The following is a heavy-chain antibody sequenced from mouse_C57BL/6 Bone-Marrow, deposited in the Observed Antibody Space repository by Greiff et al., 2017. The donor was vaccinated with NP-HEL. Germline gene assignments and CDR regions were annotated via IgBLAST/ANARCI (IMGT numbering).Heavy chain of an antibody. J-gene: IGHJ1*03. D-gene: IGHD2-5*01. CDR1: GFTFSDYG. Sequence: EVKLVESGGGLVKPGGSLKLSCAASGFTFSDYGMHWVRQAPEKGLEWVAYISSGSSTIYYADTVKGRFTISRDNAKNTLFLQMTSLRSEDTAMYCCATAYYSNYRYFDVWGTGTTVTVSS. V-gene: IGHV5-17*01. CDR2: ISSGSSTI. CDR3: ATAYYSNYRYFDV.